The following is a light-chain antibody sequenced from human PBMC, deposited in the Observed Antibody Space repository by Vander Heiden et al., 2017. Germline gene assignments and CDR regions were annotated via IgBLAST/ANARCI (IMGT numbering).Light chain of an antibody. CDR2: ANN. CDR3: AGWDDNLNGWV. J-gene: IGLJ3*02. V-gene: IGLV1-44*01. CDR1: SSNIEPNS. Sequence: QSVLIQPPSASGTTGQRVTISCSGSSSNIEPNSVNWYQQLPGTAPKLLIYANNQRPSGVPARFSGSKSGAAAALAIGELQGAEEADYYCAGWDDNLNGWVFGGGTKLTVL.